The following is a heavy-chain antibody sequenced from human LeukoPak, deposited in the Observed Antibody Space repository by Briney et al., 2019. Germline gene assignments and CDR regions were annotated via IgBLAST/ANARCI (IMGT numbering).Heavy chain of an antibody. V-gene: IGHV3-48*02. J-gene: IGHJ4*02. CDR1: GVTFSGYS. CDR3: ARVGGATAVTMYFEY. Sequence: GGTLRLSCVVSGVTFSGYSMIWVRQAPGKGVERVSFMYTYGNTIYYAKTVKERFTISTENAKKTQYMQKKRPRDEGTGVYYCARVGGATAVTMYFEYWGQGTLVTVPS. D-gene: IGHD1-26*01. CDR2: MYTYGNTI.